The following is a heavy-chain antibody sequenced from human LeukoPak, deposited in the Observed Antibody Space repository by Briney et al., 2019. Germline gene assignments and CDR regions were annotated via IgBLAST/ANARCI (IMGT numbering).Heavy chain of an antibody. CDR2: IYRGGTT. J-gene: IGHJ4*02. V-gene: IGHV3-53*01. Sequence: GGSLRVSCAASGFTVSSNYMSWVRQAPGKGLEWVSVIYRGGTTYYADSVKGRFTISRDDSKNTLYLQMNSLRAEDTAVYYCAKFSSGWYGGPDYWGQGTLVTVSS. D-gene: IGHD6-19*01. CDR3: AKFSSGWYGGPDY. CDR1: GFTVSSNY.